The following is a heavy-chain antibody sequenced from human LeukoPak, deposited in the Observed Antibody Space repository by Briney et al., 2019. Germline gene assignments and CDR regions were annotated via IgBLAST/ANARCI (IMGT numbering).Heavy chain of an antibody. D-gene: IGHD3-22*01. CDR3: ARDGGVGLGRYYYDSSGYPQSYFDY. CDR2: ISWDGSNK. CDR1: GCTFSSYA. Sequence: GGALRLSCAASGCTFSSYAMHWVRQAPAKGVEWVAGISWDGSNKYYADSVKGRFTISRENSKNKLYLQMKSLRAEDKAVYYCARDGGVGLGRYYYDSSGYPQSYFDYWGEGTLVPVSS. J-gene: IGHJ4*02. V-gene: IGHV3-30*04.